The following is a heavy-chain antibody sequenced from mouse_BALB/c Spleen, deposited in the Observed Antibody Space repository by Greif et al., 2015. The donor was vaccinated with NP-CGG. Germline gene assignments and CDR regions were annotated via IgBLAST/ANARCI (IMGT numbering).Heavy chain of an antibody. J-gene: IGHJ3*01. Sequence: EVMLVESGGGLVQPGGSLKLSCAASGFTFSSYGMSWVRQTPDKRLELVATINSNGGSTYYPDSVKGRFTISRDNAKNTLYLQMSSLKSEDTAMYYCARDGVYYGYEGGAFAYWGQGTLVTVSA. CDR3: ARDGVYYGYEGGAFAY. CDR2: INSNGGST. V-gene: IGHV5-6-3*01. D-gene: IGHD2-2*01. CDR1: GFTFSSYG.